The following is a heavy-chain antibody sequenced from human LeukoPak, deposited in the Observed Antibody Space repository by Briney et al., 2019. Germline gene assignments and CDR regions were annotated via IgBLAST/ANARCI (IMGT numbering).Heavy chain of an antibody. D-gene: IGHD2-2*01. CDR3: ARDPSSVTANTYA. J-gene: IGHJ5*02. CDR1: GFTVSNNW. Sequence: GGSLRLSCAASGFTVSNNWMNWVRQAPGKGLEWVSLIFSGGDTQYADSVKDRFTISRDASKNTLYLQMSNLRAEDTAVYYCARDPSSVTANTYAWGQGTLVTVSS. CDR2: IFSGGDT. V-gene: IGHV3-66*01.